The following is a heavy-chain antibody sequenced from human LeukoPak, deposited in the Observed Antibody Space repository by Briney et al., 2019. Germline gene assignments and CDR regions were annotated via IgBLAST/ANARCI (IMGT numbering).Heavy chain of an antibody. J-gene: IGHJ6*02. D-gene: IGHD4-11*01. Sequence: ASVKVSCKASGGTFSSYAISWVRQAPGQGLEWMGRIIPILGIANYAQKFQGRVTITADKSTSTAYMELSSLRSEDTAVYYCARYSSDYYYGMDVWGQGTTVTVSS. V-gene: IGHV1-69*04. CDR2: IIPILGIA. CDR1: GGTFSSYA. CDR3: ARYSSDYYYGMDV.